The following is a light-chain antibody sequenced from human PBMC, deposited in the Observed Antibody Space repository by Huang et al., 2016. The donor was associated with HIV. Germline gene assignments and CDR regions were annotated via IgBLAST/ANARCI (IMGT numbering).Light chain of an antibody. CDR3: MQALQTPRT. J-gene: IGKJ5*01. CDR2: LSP. V-gene: IGKV2-28*01. Sequence: IVITQSPLSLPVTPGEPASISCRSSQCLLHSHGYHYLDWYPQKPGQAPHLLISLSPVRASGVPDSFCGIGSVTDFTLKISRVEAEDVGIYFCMQALQTPRTFGQGTRLEIK. CDR1: QCLLHSHGYHY.